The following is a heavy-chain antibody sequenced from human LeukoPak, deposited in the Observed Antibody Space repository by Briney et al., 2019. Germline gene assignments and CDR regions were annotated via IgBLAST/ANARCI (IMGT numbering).Heavy chain of an antibody. V-gene: IGHV1-2*02. CDR1: GYTFTGYY. J-gene: IGHJ5*02. Sequence: ASVKVSCKASGYTFTGYYMHWVRQAPGQGLEWMGWINPNSGGTNYAQKFQGRVTMTRGTSISTAYMELSRLRSDDTAVYYCARGPQLWLRGNWFDPWGQGTLVTVSS. CDR3: ARGPQLWLRGNWFDP. CDR2: INPNSGGT. D-gene: IGHD5-18*01.